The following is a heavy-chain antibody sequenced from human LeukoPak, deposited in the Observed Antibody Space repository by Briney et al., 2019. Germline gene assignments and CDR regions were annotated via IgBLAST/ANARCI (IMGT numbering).Heavy chain of an antibody. CDR1: GDTFSSYA. CDR2: IIPMFGTA. D-gene: IGHD2-15*01. CDR3: AGGWFDP. V-gene: IGHV1-69*05. J-gene: IGHJ5*02. Sequence: VASVKVSCKASGDTFSSYAISWVRQAPGQGLEWMGGIIPMFGTADYAQKFQGRVTITTDESTSTVYMELSSLRSEDTAVYYCAGGWFDPWGQGTLVTVSS.